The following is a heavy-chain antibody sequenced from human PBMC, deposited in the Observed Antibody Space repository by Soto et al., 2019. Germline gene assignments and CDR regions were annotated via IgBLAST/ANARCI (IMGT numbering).Heavy chain of an antibody. V-gene: IGHV3-33*01. Sequence: VHLGECGGGVVQPGRSLRLSCAASGFTFSIFGMHWVRQAPGKGLEWAAIIWYDGSNAYYADSVRGRFTISRDNSKNTVYLQMNSLRAEDTAVYYCARDKGSSTVVSGISQEGYFDSWGQGTLVTVSS. CDR1: GFTFSIFG. CDR3: ARDKGSSTVVSGISQEGYFDS. CDR2: IWYDGSNA. D-gene: IGHD6-19*01. J-gene: IGHJ4*02.